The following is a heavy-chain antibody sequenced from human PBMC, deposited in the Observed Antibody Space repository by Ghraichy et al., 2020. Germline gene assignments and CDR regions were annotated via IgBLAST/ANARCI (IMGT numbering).Heavy chain of an antibody. CDR3: ASVPYYNSPPAH. D-gene: IGHD3-10*01. J-gene: IGHJ4*02. CDR2: IRSKTYGETT. CDR1: GFTFATYN. Sequence: GGSLRLSCTTSGFTFATYNVHWFRQAPGKGLEWIAFIRSKTYGETTQYVASVQGRFTVSRDDSKSIAYLQMNSLKTEDTAVHYCASVPYYNSPPAHWGQGTLVTVSS. V-gene: IGHV3-49*03.